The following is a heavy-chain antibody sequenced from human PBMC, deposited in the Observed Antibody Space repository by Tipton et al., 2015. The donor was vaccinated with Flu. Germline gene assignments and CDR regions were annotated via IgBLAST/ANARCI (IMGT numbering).Heavy chain of an antibody. Sequence: LRLSCAVYGGSFSGYYWSWIRQPPGKGLEWIGEINHSGSTNYNPSLKSRVTISVDTSKNQFSLKLSSVTAADTAVYYCARVGSAAAGTIWGQGTLVTVSS. V-gene: IGHV4-34*01. CDR1: GGSFSGYY. CDR2: INHSGST. CDR3: ARVGSAAAGTI. J-gene: IGHJ4*02. D-gene: IGHD6-13*01.